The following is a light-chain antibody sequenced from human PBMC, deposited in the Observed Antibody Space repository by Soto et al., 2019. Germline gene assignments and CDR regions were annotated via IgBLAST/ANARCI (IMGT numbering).Light chain of an antibody. V-gene: IGKV3-15*01. J-gene: IGKJ1*01. Sequence: DIVVTQSPATLSVSPGERATLSCRASQSVRSKLARYQHIPGQAPRLLIYGVTTRATGIPTRFSGSESGTEFTLTIGSLQSEDVAVYYCLQYYGWPKTFGQGTKVEIK. CDR1: QSVRSK. CDR3: LQYYGWPKT. CDR2: GVT.